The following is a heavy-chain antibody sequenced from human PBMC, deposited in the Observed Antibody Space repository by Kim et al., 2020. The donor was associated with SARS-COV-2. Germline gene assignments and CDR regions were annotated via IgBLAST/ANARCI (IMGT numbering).Heavy chain of an antibody. J-gene: IGHJ6*03. Sequence: SETLSLTCAVYGGSFSGYYWSWIRQPPGKGLEWIGEINHSGSTNYNPSLKSRVTISVDTSKNQFSPKLSSVTAADTAVYYCARRVVITYYYYYYMDVWGKGTTVTVSS. V-gene: IGHV4-34*01. CDR3: ARRVVITYYYYYYMDV. CDR1: GGSFSGYY. CDR2: INHSGST. D-gene: IGHD3-22*01.